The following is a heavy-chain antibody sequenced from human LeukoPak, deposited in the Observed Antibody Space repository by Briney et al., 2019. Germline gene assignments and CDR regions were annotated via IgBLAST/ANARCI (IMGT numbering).Heavy chain of an antibody. D-gene: IGHD3-16*01. CDR2: IYHSGST. V-gene: IGHV4-38-2*01. Sequence: PSETLSLTCAVSGYSISSGYYWGWIRQPPGKGLEWIGSIYHSGSTYYNPSLKSRVTISVDTSKNQFSLKLSSVTAADTAVYYCARQAGWDYVFWYFDLWGRGTLVTVSS. CDR1: GYSISSGYY. CDR3: ARQAGWDYVFWYFDL. J-gene: IGHJ2*01.